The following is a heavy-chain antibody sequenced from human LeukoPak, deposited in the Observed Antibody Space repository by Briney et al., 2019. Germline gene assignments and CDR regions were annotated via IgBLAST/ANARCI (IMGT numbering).Heavy chain of an antibody. J-gene: IGHJ4*02. D-gene: IGHD4-23*01. CDR3: ARDLDYGGNSEPFDY. V-gene: IGHV4-4*07. Sequence: SETLSLTCTVSGGSISSYYWSWIRQPAGKGLEWIGRIYTSGSTNYNPSLKSRVTMSVDTSKNQFSLKLSSVTAADAAVYYCARDLDYGGNSEPFDYWGQGTLVTVSS. CDR2: IYTSGST. CDR1: GGSISSYY.